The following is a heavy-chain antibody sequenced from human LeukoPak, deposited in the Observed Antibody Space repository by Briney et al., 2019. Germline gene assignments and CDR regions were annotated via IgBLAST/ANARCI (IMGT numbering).Heavy chain of an antibody. V-gene: IGHV1-2*02. CDR3: AKVPGIAVAGTSPDY. Sequence: ASVKVSCKASGYTFTDYYMHWVRQAPGQGLEWMGWINPNSGGTKYAQKFQGRVTMTRDTSISTAYMELIRLRSDDTAVYYCAKVPGIAVAGTSPDYWGQGTLVTVSS. D-gene: IGHD6-19*01. CDR1: GYTFTDYY. CDR2: INPNSGGT. J-gene: IGHJ4*02.